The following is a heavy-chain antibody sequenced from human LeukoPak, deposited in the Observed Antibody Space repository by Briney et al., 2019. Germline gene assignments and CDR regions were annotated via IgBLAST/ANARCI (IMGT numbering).Heavy chain of an antibody. Sequence: GGSLRLSCAASGFTFSSYAMSWVRQAPGKGLEWVSAISGSGGSTYYADSVKGRFTISRDNSKNTLYLRMNSLRAEDTAVYYCANLVGDHDPEFDYWGQGTLVTVSS. CDR3: ANLVGDHDPEFDY. V-gene: IGHV3-23*01. CDR1: GFTFSSYA. J-gene: IGHJ4*02. CDR2: ISGSGGST. D-gene: IGHD4-17*01.